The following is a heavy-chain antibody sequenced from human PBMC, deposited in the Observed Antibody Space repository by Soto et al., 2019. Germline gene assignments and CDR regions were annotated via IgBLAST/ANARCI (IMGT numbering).Heavy chain of an antibody. CDR3: AKDSVVDTAMVILINSDY. V-gene: IGHV3-23*01. D-gene: IGHD5-18*01. CDR2: ISGSGGST. Sequence: EVQLLESGGGLVQPGGSLRLSCAASGFTFSSYAMSWVRQAPGKGLEWVSAISGSGGSTYYADSVKGRFTISRDNSKNTLYLQMNSLRAEDTAVYYCAKDSVVDTAMVILINSDYWGQGTLVTVSS. J-gene: IGHJ4*02. CDR1: GFTFSSYA.